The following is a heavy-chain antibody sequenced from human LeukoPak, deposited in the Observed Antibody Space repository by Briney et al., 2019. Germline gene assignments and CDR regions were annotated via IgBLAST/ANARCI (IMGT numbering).Heavy chain of an antibody. D-gene: IGHD3-22*01. J-gene: IGHJ4*02. Sequence: SVKVSCKASGFTFTSSDMQWVRQARGQRLEWIGWIVVGSGNTNYAQKFQERVTITRDMSTSTAYMELSSLRSEDTAVYYCAAVRYYYDSSGYDYWGQGTLVTVSS. V-gene: IGHV1-58*02. CDR3: AAVRYYYDSSGYDY. CDR2: IVVGSGNT. CDR1: GFTFTSSD.